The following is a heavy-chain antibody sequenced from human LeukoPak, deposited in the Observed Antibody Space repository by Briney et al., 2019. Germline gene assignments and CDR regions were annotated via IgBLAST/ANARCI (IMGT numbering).Heavy chain of an antibody. J-gene: IGHJ4*02. CDR2: INPHSGGT. D-gene: IGHD5-24*01. Sequence: GASVKVSCKASGYTFTDYYMHWVRQAPGQGLEWMGWINPHSGGTDHAQKFQGRVTMTRDTSISTAYMELSRLRSDDTAVYYCARERQFPSDDYWGQGTLVTVSS. V-gene: IGHV1-2*02. CDR1: GYTFTDYY. CDR3: ARERQFPSDDY.